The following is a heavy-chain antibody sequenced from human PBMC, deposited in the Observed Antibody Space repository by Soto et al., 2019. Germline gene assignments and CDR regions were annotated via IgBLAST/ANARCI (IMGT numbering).Heavy chain of an antibody. CDR3: ARGRPWDNYYYYYGMDV. Sequence: PSETLSLTCTVSGGSISSSSYFWGWIRQPPGKGLEWIGSIYYSGSTYYNPSLKSRVTISVDTSKNQFSLKLSSVTAADTAVYYCARGRPWDNYYYYYGMDVWGQGTTVTVSS. CDR1: GGSISSSSYF. D-gene: IGHD1-26*01. J-gene: IGHJ6*02. V-gene: IGHV4-39*07. CDR2: IYYSGST.